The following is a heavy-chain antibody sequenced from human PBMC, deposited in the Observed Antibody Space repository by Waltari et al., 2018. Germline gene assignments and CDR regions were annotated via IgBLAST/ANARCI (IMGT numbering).Heavy chain of an antibody. D-gene: IGHD2-2*01. J-gene: IGHJ3*02. Sequence: QVQLQESGPGLVKPSETLSLTCTVSGGSISSYYWSWIRQPAGKGLEWIGRIYTSGGTNYNPSLKSRVTMSVDTSKNQFSLKLSSVTAADTAVYYCAREKNVVVPAATHDAFDIWGQGTMVTVSS. CDR2: IYTSGGT. CDR3: AREKNVVVPAATHDAFDI. V-gene: IGHV4-4*07. CDR1: GGSISSYY.